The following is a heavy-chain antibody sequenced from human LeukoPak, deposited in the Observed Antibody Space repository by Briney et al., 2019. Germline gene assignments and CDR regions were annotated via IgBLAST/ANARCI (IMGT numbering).Heavy chain of an antibody. CDR2: ISGDGNNT. V-gene: IGHV3-43*02. Sequence: GSLRLSCAASGFTFDDYAMHWVRQAPGKGLEWVSLISGDGNNTYYSDSVKGRFTISRDNSKNSLYLQMNSLRTEDTALYYCARTLLRSLNWFDPWGQGTLVTVSS. D-gene: IGHD3-3*01. CDR1: GFTFDDYA. J-gene: IGHJ5*02. CDR3: ARTLLRSLNWFDP.